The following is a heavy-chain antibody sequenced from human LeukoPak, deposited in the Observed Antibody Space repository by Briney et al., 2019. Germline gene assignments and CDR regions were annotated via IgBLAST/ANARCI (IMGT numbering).Heavy chain of an antibody. CDR2: ISSSGSTI. CDR1: GFTFSSYE. J-gene: IGHJ6*02. V-gene: IGHV3-48*03. D-gene: IGHD3-9*01. CDR3: ARDIRYFDSDYYYGMDV. Sequence: GGSLRLSCAASGFTFSSYETNWVRQAPGKGLEWVSYISSSGSTIYYADSVKGRFTISRDNAKNSLYLQMNSLRAEDTAVYYCARDIRYFDSDYYYGMDVWGQGTTVTVSS.